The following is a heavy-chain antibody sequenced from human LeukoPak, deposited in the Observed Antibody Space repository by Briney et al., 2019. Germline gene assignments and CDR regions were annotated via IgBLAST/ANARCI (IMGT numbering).Heavy chain of an antibody. V-gene: IGHV1-2*02. CDR2: INPNSGGT. CDR3: ALSSGGLDFQH. Sequence: ASVKVSCKASGYTFTVYYMHWVRQAHGQGLEWMGWINPNSGGTNYAQKFQGRVTMTRDTSISTAYMELSRLRSDDTAVYYCALSSGGLDFQHWGQGTLVTVSS. CDR1: GYTFTVYY. D-gene: IGHD2-15*01. J-gene: IGHJ1*01.